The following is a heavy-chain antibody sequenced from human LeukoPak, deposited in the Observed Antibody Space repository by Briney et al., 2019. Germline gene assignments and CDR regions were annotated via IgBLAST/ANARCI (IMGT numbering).Heavy chain of an antibody. CDR2: ISTSGGRT. V-gene: IGHV3-23*01. D-gene: IGHD3-22*01. Sequence: PGGSLRLSCTVSGFTLSSYEMSWIRQAPGKGLEWVSAISTSGGRTFYADSVKGRFTISRDNSKNTLYLQMNSLKAEDTAIYYCAKDPTDFDSSGQTYFDYWGQGTLVTVSS. J-gene: IGHJ4*02. CDR1: GFTLSSYE. CDR3: AKDPTDFDSSGQTYFDY.